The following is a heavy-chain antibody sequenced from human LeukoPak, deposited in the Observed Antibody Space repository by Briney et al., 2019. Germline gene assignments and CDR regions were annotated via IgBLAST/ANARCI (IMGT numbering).Heavy chain of an antibody. CDR2: ISWNSGSI. J-gene: IGHJ4*02. Sequence: QSGGSLRLSCAASGFTFDDYAMHWVRQAPGKGLEWVSGISWNSGSIGYADSVKGRFTISRDNAKNSLYLQMNSLRAEDTALYYCAKLDYWGQGTLVTVSS. CDR1: GFTFDDYA. CDR3: AKLDY. V-gene: IGHV3-9*01.